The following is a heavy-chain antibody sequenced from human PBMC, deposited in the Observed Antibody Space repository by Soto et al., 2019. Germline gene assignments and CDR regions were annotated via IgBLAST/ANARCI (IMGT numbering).Heavy chain of an antibody. J-gene: IGHJ6*02. V-gene: IGHV3-48*03. CDR3: AREGALIGYGMDV. CDR1: GVTFSSYE. CDR2: ISSSGSTI. D-gene: IGHD3-16*01. Sequence: EVQLVESGGGLVQPGGSLRLSCAASGVTFSSYEMNWVRQAPGKGLEWVSYISSSGSTIYYADSVKGRFTISRDNAKNSLYLQMNRLRAEDTAVYYCAREGALIGYGMDVWGQGTTVTVSS.